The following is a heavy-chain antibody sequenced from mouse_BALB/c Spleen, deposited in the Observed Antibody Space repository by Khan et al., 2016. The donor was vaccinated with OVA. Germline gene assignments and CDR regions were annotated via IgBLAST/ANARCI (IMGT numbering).Heavy chain of an antibody. Sequence: DLVKPGASVKLSCKASGYTFTSYWMNWIKQRPGQGLEWIGRIAPGSGSSSYNEMFKGKATLTLDTSSSTAYIQLSSLSSDDSAVYFCAREKYYDRTDDAMDYWGQGTSVTVSS. D-gene: IGHD1-1*01. CDR3: AREKYYDRTDDAMDY. J-gene: IGHJ4*01. CDR1: GYTFTSYW. V-gene: IGHV1S41*01. CDR2: IAPGSGSS.